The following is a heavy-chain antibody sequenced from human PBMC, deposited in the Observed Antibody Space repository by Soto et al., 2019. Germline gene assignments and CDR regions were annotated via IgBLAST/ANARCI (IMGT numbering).Heavy chain of an antibody. D-gene: IGHD2-2*01. CDR3: ARDCSSSSCSVWHY. Sequence: EVQLLESGGDLVQPGGSLRLSCAASGFSLSNYAMTWVRQAPGKGLEWVSGITGSADKTYYADSVKGRFIITRDNSKNTLYLQKNNLRAEDTALYYCARDCSSSSCSVWHYWGQGTLVTVSS. CDR1: GFSLSNYA. J-gene: IGHJ4*02. CDR2: ITGSADKT. V-gene: IGHV3-23*01.